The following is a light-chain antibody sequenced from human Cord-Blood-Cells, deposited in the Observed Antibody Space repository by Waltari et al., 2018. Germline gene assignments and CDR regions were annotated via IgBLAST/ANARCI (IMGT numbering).Light chain of an antibody. V-gene: IGKV1-5*03. J-gene: IGKJ1*01. CDR1: KSISSW. CDR3: QQYNSYT. Sequence: DIQMPQSPSTLSASVGDRVTITCRASKSISSWLAWYHQKPGKAPKLLIYKASSLESGVPSRFSGSGSGTEFTLTISSLQPDDFATYYCQQYNSYTFGQGTKVEIK. CDR2: KAS.